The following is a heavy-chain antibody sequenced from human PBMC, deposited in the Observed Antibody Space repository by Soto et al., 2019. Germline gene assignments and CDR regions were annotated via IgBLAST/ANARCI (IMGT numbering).Heavy chain of an antibody. D-gene: IGHD5-12*01. CDR1: GGSINSADYY. J-gene: IGHJ6*02. V-gene: IGHV4-30-4*01. CDR2: IYYSGST. CDR3: SRAIVVTIGGMDV. Sequence: QVQLQESGPGLVKPSQTLSLTCSVSGGSINSADYYWSWVRQPPGKGLEWIGYIYYSGSTYFNPSLMSRVTISKDTSRNQFSLRLTSVTAADTAVYYCSRAIVVTIGGMDVWGQGTTVTVSS.